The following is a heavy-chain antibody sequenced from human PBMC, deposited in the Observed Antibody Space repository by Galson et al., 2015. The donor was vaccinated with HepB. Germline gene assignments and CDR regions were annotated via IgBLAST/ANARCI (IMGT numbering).Heavy chain of an antibody. CDR2: IWYDGSNK. V-gene: IGHV3-33*01. Sequence: SLRLSCAASGFTFSSYGMHWVRQAPGKGLEWVAVIWYDGSNKYYADSVKGRFTISRDNSKNTLYLQMNSLRAEDTAVYYCARGDIVVVPAAILFSSYYYGMDVWGQGTTVTVSS. J-gene: IGHJ6*02. CDR1: GFTFSSYG. D-gene: IGHD2-2*02. CDR3: ARGDIVVVPAAILFSSYYYGMDV.